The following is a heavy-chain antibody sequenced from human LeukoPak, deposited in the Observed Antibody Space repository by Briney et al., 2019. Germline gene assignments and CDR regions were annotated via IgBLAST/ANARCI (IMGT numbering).Heavy chain of an antibody. CDR3: AGYSSFDC. CDR1: GFTFNNY. D-gene: IGHD3-22*01. Sequence: GGSLRLSCAASGFTFNNYMSWVRQAPGKGLEWVSLIYSGGSTKYADSVKGRFTISRDNSRNTLYLEMNSLRAEDTAVYYCAGYSSFDCWGQGTLVTVSS. J-gene: IGHJ4*02. CDR2: IYSGGST. V-gene: IGHV3-53*01.